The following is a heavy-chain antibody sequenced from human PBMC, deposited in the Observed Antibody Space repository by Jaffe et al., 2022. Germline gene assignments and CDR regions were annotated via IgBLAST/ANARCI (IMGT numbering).Heavy chain of an antibody. D-gene: IGHD3-3*01. CDR3: AREFKGLEGDWAFDY. V-gene: IGHV4-61*02. CDR2: IYTSGST. CDR1: GGSISSGSYY. Sequence: QVQLQESGPGLVKPSQTLSLTCTVSGGSISSGSYYWSWIRQPAGKGLEWIGRIYTSGSTNYNPSLKSRVTISVDTSKNQFSLKLSSVTAADTAVYYCAREFKGLEGDWAFDYWGQGTLVTVSS. J-gene: IGHJ4*02.